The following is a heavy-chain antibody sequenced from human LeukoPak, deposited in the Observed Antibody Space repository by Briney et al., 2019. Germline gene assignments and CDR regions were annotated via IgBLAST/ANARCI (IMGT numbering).Heavy chain of an antibody. V-gene: IGHV3-33*01. CDR1: GFTFSSYG. CDR3: ATDQLLYGSFDY. J-gene: IGHJ4*02. Sequence: PGGSLRLSCAASGFTFSSYGMHWVRQAPGKGLEWVAVICYDGSNKYYADSVKGRFTISRDNSKNTLYLQMNSLRGEDTAVYYCATDQLLYGSFDYWGQGTLVTVSS. D-gene: IGHD2-2*02. CDR2: ICYDGSNK.